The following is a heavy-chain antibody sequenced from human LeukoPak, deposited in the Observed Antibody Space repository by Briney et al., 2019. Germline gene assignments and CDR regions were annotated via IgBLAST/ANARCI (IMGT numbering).Heavy chain of an antibody. D-gene: IGHD6-13*01. V-gene: IGHV4-34*01. CDR1: GGSLSGYY. Sequence: SGPLSLPCAVYGGSLSGYYWSWIRQPPGKGREGIGEINHSGSTHYNPSLKSGVTISVDTSKKQFCLKLSTVTAADTAVYYCARGRPLNSGGWYGPDYWGQGTLFTVSS. CDR3: ARGRPLNSGGWYGPDY. CDR2: INHSGST. J-gene: IGHJ4*02.